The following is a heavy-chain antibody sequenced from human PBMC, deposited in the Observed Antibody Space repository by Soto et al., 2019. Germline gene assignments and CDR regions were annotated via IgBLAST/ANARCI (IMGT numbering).Heavy chain of an antibody. CDR3: ARGYSSWNYYYGMDV. J-gene: IGHJ6*02. CDR1: GFTVSTNY. V-gene: IGHV3-53*01. Sequence: EVQLVESGGGLIQPGGSLRLSCAASGFTVSTNYMSWVRQAPGKGLEWVSVIYSGGSTYYADSVKGRFTISRDNSKNTLYLQMNSLRAEDTAVYYCARGYSSWNYYYGMDVWCQGTTVTVSS. CDR2: IYSGGST. D-gene: IGHD6-13*01.